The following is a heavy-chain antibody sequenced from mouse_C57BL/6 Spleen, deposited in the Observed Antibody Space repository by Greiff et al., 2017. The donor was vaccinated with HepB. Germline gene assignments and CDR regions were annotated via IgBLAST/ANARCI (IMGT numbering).Heavy chain of an antibody. CDR2: IDPNSGGT. D-gene: IGHD1-1*01. CDR3: ARSIYYYGSSLYYYAMDY. CDR1: GYAFSSSW. V-gene: IGHV1-72*01. Sequence: VQLQQSGPELVKPGASVKISCKASGYAFSSSWMNWVKQRPGRGLEWIGRIDPNSGGTKYNEKFKSKATLTVDKPSSTAYMQLSSLTSEDSAVYYCARSIYYYGSSLYYYAMDYWGQGTSVTVSS. J-gene: IGHJ4*01.